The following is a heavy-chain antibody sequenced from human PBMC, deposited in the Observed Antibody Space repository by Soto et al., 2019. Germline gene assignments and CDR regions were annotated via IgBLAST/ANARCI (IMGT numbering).Heavy chain of an antibody. CDR1: CGSISSSSYY. CDR2: IYCSGSI. Sequence: SETLSLTCTVSCGSISSSSYYWGWIRQPPGKGLEWIGSIYCSGSIYYNPSLKSRVTISVDTSKNQFSLKLSSVTAADTAVYYCARLPVDYWNFDYWGQGTLVTVSS. V-gene: IGHV4-39*01. CDR3: ARLPVDYWNFDY. D-gene: IGHD1-1*01. J-gene: IGHJ4*02.